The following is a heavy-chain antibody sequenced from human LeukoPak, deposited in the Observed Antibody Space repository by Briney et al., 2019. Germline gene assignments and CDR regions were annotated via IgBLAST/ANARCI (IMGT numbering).Heavy chain of an antibody. CDR2: IESKTDGGTT. D-gene: IGHD3-22*01. CDR1: GFTYSNAW. Sequence: GGSLRLSCAASGFTYSNAWMSWVRQGPGKGLEWVGRIESKTDGGTTDHAAPVKGRFTISRDDSKNTLYLQMNSLKTEDTAVYYCTTGEGFYYDTSVGWFDPWGQGTLVTVSS. J-gene: IGHJ5*02. CDR3: TTGEGFYYDTSVGWFDP. V-gene: IGHV3-15*04.